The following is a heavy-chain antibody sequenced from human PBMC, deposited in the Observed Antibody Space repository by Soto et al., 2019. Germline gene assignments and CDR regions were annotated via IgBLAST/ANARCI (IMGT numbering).Heavy chain of an antibody. J-gene: IGHJ4*02. V-gene: IGHV3-23*01. CDR3: AKDGTYGSGKVKRTYYFDY. D-gene: IGHD3-10*01. CDR2: ISGSGGST. Sequence: EVQLLESGGGLVQPGGSLRLSCAASGFTFSSYAMSWVRQAPGKGLEWVSAISGSGGSTYYADSVKGRFTISRDNSKNPLYLQMNSLRAEDTAVYYCAKDGTYGSGKVKRTYYFDYWGQGTLVTVSS. CDR1: GFTFSSYA.